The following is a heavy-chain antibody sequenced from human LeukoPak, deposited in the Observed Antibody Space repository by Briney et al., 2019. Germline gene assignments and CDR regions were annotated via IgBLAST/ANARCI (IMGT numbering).Heavy chain of an antibody. Sequence: GGSLRLSCAASGFTFSSYWMSWVRQAPGKGLEWVANIKQDGSEKYYVDSVKGRFTISRDNAKNSLYLQMNSLRAEDTAVYYCARDPGSGWYHAGWYFDLWGRGTLVTVSS. CDR3: ARDPGSGWYHAGWYFDL. D-gene: IGHD6-19*01. CDR2: IKQDGSEK. CDR1: GFTFSSYW. V-gene: IGHV3-7*01. J-gene: IGHJ2*01.